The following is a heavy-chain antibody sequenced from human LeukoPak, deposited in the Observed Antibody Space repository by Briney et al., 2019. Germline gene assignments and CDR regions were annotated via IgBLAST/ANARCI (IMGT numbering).Heavy chain of an antibody. CDR2: IRCDGSEK. D-gene: IGHD6-19*01. CDR1: GLIFSTYG. Sequence: GGSLRLSCAASGLIFSTYGMHWVRQAPGKGLEWVAFIRCDGSEKYYRDSVKGRFTISRDNSKNTVYLQMNSLRAEDTAVYYCATDFVAGTWTNWLDPWGQGTLVTVSS. V-gene: IGHV3-30*02. CDR3: ATDFVAGTWTNWLDP. J-gene: IGHJ5*02.